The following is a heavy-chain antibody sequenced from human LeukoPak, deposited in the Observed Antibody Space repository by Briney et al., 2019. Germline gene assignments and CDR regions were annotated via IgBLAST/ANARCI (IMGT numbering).Heavy chain of an antibody. CDR2: IYYSGNT. CDR3: ARLEGGSSAFDI. D-gene: IGHD3-16*01. Sequence: PSETLSLTCTVSGGSISSENYYWGWIRQPPGEGLEWIGNIYYSGNTYYSPSLRSPVTISVDTSNNQFSLKLSSVTAADTAVYYCARLEGGSSAFDIWGQGTMVTVSS. CDR1: GGSISSENYY. J-gene: IGHJ3*02. V-gene: IGHV4-39*01.